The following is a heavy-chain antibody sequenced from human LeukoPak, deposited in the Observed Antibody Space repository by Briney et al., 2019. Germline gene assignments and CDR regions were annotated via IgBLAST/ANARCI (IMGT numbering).Heavy chain of an antibody. CDR3: AGTTYYYDSSGSDHYYFDY. V-gene: IGHV4-31*03. D-gene: IGHD3-22*01. J-gene: IGHJ4*02. CDR1: GGSINSGGYY. CDR2: IYYSGST. Sequence: PSETLSLTCTVSGGSINSGGYYWSWIRQHPGKGLEWIGYIYYSGSTYYNPSLKSRVTISVDTSNNQFSLKLSSVTAADTAVYYCAGTTYYYDSSGSDHYYFDYWGQGTLVTVSS.